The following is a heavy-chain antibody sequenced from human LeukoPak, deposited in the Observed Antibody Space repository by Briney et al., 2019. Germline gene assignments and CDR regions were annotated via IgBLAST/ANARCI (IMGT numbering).Heavy chain of an antibody. CDR1: GLSFNDYY. D-gene: IGHD2-2*01. J-gene: IGHJ5*02. CDR3: ARGQVPAARGYNWFDP. CDR2: INARGDT. V-gene: IGHV4-34*01. Sequence: SETLCLTCAVYGLSFNDYYWNWIRQPPGKGLEWIGEINARGDTNYNPSLKSRVTISVDTSKKQFSLTLTSMIAADTALYYCARGQVPAARGYNWFDPWGQGTLVTVSS.